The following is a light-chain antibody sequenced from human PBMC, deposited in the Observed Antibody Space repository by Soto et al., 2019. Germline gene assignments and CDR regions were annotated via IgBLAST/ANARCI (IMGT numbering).Light chain of an antibody. CDR1: QSVSSN. V-gene: IGKV3-15*01. Sequence: EIVMTQSPATLSVSPGERATLSCRASQSVSSNLAWYQQKPGQAPRLLIYGASTRATGIPARFTGSGSGTEFTLTISRLQSEDFAIYYCQQYKNGWTFGQGTKVDIK. CDR3: QQYKNGWT. CDR2: GAS. J-gene: IGKJ1*01.